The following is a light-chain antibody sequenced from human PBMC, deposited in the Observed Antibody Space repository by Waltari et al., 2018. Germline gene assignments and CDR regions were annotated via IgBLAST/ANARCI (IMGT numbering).Light chain of an antibody. CDR3: QQYYSYPFT. Sequence: AIRMTQSPSSPSASTGHRVTITCRASQGISSYLAWYQQKPGKAPKLLIYAASTLQSGVPSRFSGSGSGTDFTLTISCLQSEDFATYYCQQYYSYPFTFGGGTKVEIK. J-gene: IGKJ4*01. CDR1: QGISSY. V-gene: IGKV1-8*01. CDR2: AAS.